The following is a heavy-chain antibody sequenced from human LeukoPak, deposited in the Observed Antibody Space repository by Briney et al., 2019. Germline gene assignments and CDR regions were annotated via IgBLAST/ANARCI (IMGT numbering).Heavy chain of an antibody. CDR3: ARGRGYNYGYSDY. D-gene: IGHD5-18*01. CDR1: GFTFSSYS. Sequence: GGSLRLSCAASGFTFSSYSMNWVRQAPGKGLEWISYISSSSTIDYADSVKGRFTISRDNAKDSLYLQMNSLRAEDTAVYYCARGRGYNYGYSDYWGQGTLVTVSS. J-gene: IGHJ4*02. V-gene: IGHV3-48*04. CDR2: ISSSSTI.